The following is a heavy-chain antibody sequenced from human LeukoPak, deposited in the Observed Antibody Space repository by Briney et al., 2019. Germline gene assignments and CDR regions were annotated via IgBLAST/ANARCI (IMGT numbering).Heavy chain of an antibody. D-gene: IGHD4-23*01. V-gene: IGHV3-64D*06. Sequence: PGGSLRLSCSVSGFTISSYAMHWVRQAPGKGLEYVSSISSDGGSTFYADSVKGRFTISRDNSKNTLSLQMSSLRTEDTAVYYCVKDRWVDYWGQGILVTVSS. J-gene: IGHJ4*02. CDR1: GFTISSYA. CDR2: ISSDGGST. CDR3: VKDRWVDY.